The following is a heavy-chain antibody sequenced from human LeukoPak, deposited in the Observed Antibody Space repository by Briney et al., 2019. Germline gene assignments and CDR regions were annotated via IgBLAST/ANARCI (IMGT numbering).Heavy chain of an antibody. V-gene: IGHV3-11*01. Sequence: GGSLRLSCAASGFTFSDYYMSWIRQAPGKGLEWVSYISSSGSTIYYADSVKGRFTISRDNAKNSLYLQMNSLRAEDTAVYYCARVPNTYYDFWSKEQYFDYWGQGTLVTVSS. CDR3: ARVPNTYYDFWSKEQYFDY. D-gene: IGHD3-3*01. CDR2: ISSSGSTI. J-gene: IGHJ4*02. CDR1: GFTFSDYY.